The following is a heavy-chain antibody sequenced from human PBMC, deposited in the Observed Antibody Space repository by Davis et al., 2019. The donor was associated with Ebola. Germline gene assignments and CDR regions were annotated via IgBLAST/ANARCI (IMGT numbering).Heavy chain of an antibody. Sequence: GESLKISCAASGFTFSSYWMSWVRQAPGKGLEWVANIKQDGSEKYYVDSVKGRFTISRDNSKNTLYLQMNSLRAEDTAVYYCARGTGPYYYYGMDVWGQGTTVTVSS. CDR1: GFTFSSYW. CDR3: ARGTGPYYYYGMDV. J-gene: IGHJ6*02. D-gene: IGHD1-1*01. CDR2: IKQDGSEK. V-gene: IGHV3-7*01.